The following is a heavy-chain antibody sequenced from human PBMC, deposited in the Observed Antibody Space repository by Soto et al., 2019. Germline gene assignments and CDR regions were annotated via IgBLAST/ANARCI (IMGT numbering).Heavy chain of an antibody. CDR1: GGSIANNNYF. CDR2: AAYSGGT. J-gene: IGHJ6*02. Sequence: SETLSLTCTVSGGSIANNNYFWGWVRQPPGKGLEWIGSAAYSGGTYKNPSLKSRVTVSVDTSKNQFSLKLTSVTAADTAVYYCARVGPYDYVWGSYSNYGMDVWGQGTTVTVSS. CDR3: ARVGPYDYVWGSYSNYGMDV. D-gene: IGHD3-16*01. V-gene: IGHV4-39*01.